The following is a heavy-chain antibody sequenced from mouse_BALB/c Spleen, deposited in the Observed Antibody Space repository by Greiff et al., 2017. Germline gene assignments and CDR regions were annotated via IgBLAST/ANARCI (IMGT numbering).Heavy chain of an antibody. CDR1: GFTFSSYA. D-gene: IGHD2-2*01. V-gene: IGHV5-6-5*01. CDR3: ASLYYGYDGAWFAY. J-gene: IGHJ3*01. CDR2: ISSGGST. Sequence: EVQLVESGGGLVKPGGSLKLSCAASGFTFSSYAMSWVRQTPEKRLEWVASISSGGSTYYPDSVKGRFTISRDNARNILYLQMSSLRSEDTAMYYCASLYYGYDGAWFAYWGQGTLVTVSA.